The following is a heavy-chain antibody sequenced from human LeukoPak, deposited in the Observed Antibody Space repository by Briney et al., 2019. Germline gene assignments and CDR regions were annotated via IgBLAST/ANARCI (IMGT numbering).Heavy chain of an antibody. Sequence: QPGGSLRLSCAASGFTFSSYAMSWVRQAPGRGLEWVSAIRGSGGSTYYADSVKGRFTISRDNSKNTLYLQMNSLRAEDTAVYYCAKFNSFHYYDSSGPLGRAFDIWGQGTMVTVSS. J-gene: IGHJ3*02. D-gene: IGHD3-22*01. V-gene: IGHV3-23*01. CDR3: AKFNSFHYYDSSGPLGRAFDI. CDR2: IRGSGGST. CDR1: GFTFSSYA.